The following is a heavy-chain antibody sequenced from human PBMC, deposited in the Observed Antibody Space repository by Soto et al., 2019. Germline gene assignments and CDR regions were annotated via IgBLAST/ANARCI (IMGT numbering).Heavy chain of an antibody. D-gene: IGHD3-10*01. CDR1: GFTFSGSA. J-gene: IGHJ4*02. V-gene: IGHV3-73*02. Sequence: EVQLVESGGGLVQPGGSLKLSCAASGFTFSGSAMHWVRQASRKGLEWVGRIRSKANSYATAYAASVKGRFTISRDDSKNTAYLQMNSLKTEDTAVYYCTMGLLWFGAYWGQGTLVTVSS. CDR3: TMGLLWFGAY. CDR2: IRSKANSYAT.